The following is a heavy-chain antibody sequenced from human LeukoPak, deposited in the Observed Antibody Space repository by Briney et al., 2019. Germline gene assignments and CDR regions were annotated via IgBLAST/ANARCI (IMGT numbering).Heavy chain of an antibody. D-gene: IGHD2/OR15-2a*01. Sequence: GGPLRLSSAASGFTFSSYWMHWVRQAPGKGQVWVSRINSDGSSTSYADSVKGRFTISRDNAKNTLFLQMNSLRAEDTAVYYCAALPSMKQEGRWGQGTLVTVSS. V-gene: IGHV3-74*01. J-gene: IGHJ4*02. CDR2: INSDGSST. CDR3: AALPSMKQEGR. CDR1: GFTFSSYW.